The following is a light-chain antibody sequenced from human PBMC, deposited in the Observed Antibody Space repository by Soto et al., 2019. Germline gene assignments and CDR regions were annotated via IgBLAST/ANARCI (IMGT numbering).Light chain of an antibody. CDR1: QSVSSNS. Sequence: ETVLTQSPGTLSLSPGERATLSCRASQSVSSNSLAWFQQKPGQAPRLLIFGASSRATGIPDRFSGSGSGTDFTLIISRLEPEDFAVYYGQHYGTSAWTVGQGTKVEIK. J-gene: IGKJ1*01. CDR3: QHYGTSAWT. V-gene: IGKV3-20*01. CDR2: GAS.